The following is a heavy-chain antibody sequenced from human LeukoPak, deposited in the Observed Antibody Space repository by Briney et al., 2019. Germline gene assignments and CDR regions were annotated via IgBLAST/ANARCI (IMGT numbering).Heavy chain of an antibody. V-gene: IGHV3-74*01. CDR1: GFTFSSYA. CDR3: ARTWELLPDFDY. J-gene: IGHJ4*02. Sequence: GGSLRLSCAASGFTFSSYAMSWVRQAPGKGLVWVSRINSDGSSTSYADSVKGRFTISRDNAKNTLYLQMNSLRAEDTAVYYCARTWELLPDFDYWGQGTLVTVSS. D-gene: IGHD1-26*01. CDR2: INSDGSST.